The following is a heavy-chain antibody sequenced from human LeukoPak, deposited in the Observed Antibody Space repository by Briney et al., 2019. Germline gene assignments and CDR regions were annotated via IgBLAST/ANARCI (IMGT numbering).Heavy chain of an antibody. Sequence: SVKVSCKTSGGTFNNSAISWVRQAPGQGLEWLGGIMPLFGTANYAQKFQGRVTITADESTSTAYMELSSLRSEDTAVYYCARTSAARPTLNDAFDIWGQGTMVTVSS. CDR3: ARTSAARPTLNDAFDI. V-gene: IGHV1-69*13. J-gene: IGHJ3*02. CDR2: IMPLFGTA. D-gene: IGHD6-6*01. CDR1: GGTFNNSA.